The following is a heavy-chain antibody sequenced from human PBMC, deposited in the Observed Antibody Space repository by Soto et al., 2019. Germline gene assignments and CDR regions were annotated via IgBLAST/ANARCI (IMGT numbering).Heavy chain of an antibody. V-gene: IGHV1-24*01. D-gene: IGHD1-7*01. CDR1: GYTLTELS. CDR3: AGTTPNYYYYYGMDV. CDR2: FDPEDGET. J-gene: IGHJ6*02. Sequence: ASVKVSCRVSGYTLTELSMHWVRQAPGKGLEWMGGFDPEDGETIYAQKFQGRVTMTEDTSTDTAYMELSSLRSEDTAVYYCAGTTPNYYYYYGMDVWGQGTTVTVSS.